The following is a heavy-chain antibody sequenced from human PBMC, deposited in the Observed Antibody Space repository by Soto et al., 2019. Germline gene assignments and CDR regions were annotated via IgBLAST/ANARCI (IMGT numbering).Heavy chain of an antibody. V-gene: IGHV3-48*01. CDR1: GFTFSSYS. D-gene: IGHD3-9*01. Sequence: EVQLVESGGGLVQPGGSLRLSCAASGFTFSSYSMNWVRQAPGKGLEWVSYISSSSSTIYYADSVKGRFTISRDNAKNSRYLQMNSLRAEDTAVYYCAREMVLRYFDWLSSNDAFDIWGQGTMVTVSS. J-gene: IGHJ3*02. CDR3: AREMVLRYFDWLSSNDAFDI. CDR2: ISSSSSTI.